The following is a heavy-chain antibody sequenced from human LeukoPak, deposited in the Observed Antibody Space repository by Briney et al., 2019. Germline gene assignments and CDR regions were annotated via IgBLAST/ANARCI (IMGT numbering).Heavy chain of an antibody. D-gene: IGHD3-3*01. J-gene: IGHJ4*02. CDR2: IWYDGSNK. V-gene: IGHV3-33*01. CDR3: ARGDFWSAYCDY. CDR1: GFPFSSYG. Sequence: GRSLRLSRAASGFPFSSYGMHWVRQAPGKGLEWVAVIWYDGSNKYYADSVKGRFTISRDNSKNTLYLQMNSLRAEDTAVYYCARGDFWSAYCDYWGQGTLVTVSS.